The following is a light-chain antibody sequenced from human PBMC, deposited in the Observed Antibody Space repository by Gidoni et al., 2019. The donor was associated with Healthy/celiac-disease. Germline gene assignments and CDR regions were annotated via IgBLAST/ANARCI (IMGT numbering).Light chain of an antibody. J-gene: IGKJ4*01. Sequence: EIVMTLSPATLSVSLGERATLSCRASQSVRSHLSWYQQKPGQAPRLLIYGASTRATGIPARFSGSGSGTEFTLTISSLQSEDFAVYYCQQYNNWPPQLTFXGXTKVEIK. V-gene: IGKV3-15*01. CDR3: QQYNNWPPQLT. CDR1: QSVRSH. CDR2: GAS.